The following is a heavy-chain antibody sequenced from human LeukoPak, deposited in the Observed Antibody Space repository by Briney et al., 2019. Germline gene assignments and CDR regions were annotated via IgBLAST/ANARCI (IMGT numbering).Heavy chain of an antibody. D-gene: IGHD1-26*01. CDR2: IYHSGNI. Sequence: PSGTLSLTCAVSGVSISSINWWSWVRQPPGKGLEWIGEIYHSGNINYNPSLKSRVTISVDKSKNQFSLDLNSVTAADTAVYYCANRLSYADYVDSWGQGTLVTVSS. CDR1: GVSISSINW. CDR3: ANRLSYADYVDS. V-gene: IGHV4-4*02. J-gene: IGHJ4*02.